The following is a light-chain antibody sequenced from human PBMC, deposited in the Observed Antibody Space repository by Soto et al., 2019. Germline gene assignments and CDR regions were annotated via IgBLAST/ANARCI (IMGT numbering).Light chain of an antibody. J-gene: IGKJ1*01. V-gene: IGKV1-5*03. CDR3: QEYTPSFTWT. CDR1: QTISSW. Sequence: DIQMTQSPSTLSGSVGDRVTITCRASQTISSWLAWYQQKTGRAPEVLIYKASTLESGVPSRFSGNGSGTEFTLTISSLQPDDFATYYCQEYTPSFTWTFGQGTKVEI. CDR2: KAS.